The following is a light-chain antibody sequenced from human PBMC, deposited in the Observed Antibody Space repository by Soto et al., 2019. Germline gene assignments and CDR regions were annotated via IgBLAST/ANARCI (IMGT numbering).Light chain of an antibody. V-gene: IGLV2-11*01. CDR3: CSYAGSYTYV. J-gene: IGLJ1*01. CDR1: SSDVDGYNY. Sequence: QSALTQPRSVSGSPGQSVTISCTGTSSDVDGYNYVSWYQHHPGKAPKVMIYDVSKRPSGVPDRFSGSKSGNTASLTISGLQTEDEADYYCCSYAGSYTYVFGTGTKVTVL. CDR2: DVS.